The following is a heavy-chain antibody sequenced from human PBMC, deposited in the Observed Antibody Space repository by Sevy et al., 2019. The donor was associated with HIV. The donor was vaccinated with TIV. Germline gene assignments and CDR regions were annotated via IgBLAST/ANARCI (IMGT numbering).Heavy chain of an antibody. CDR2: IYYSGST. D-gene: IGHD2-15*01. CDR3: ASGILGYCSGGSCFGFDH. V-gene: IGHV4-59*01. Sequence: SETLSLTCTVSGGSISSYYWSWVRQPPGKGLEWIGYIYYSGSTNYNPSTKSRVTISVNTSKNQSPLKLSSVTAADTAVYYCASGILGYCSGGSCFGFDHWGQGTLVTVSS. CDR1: GGSISSYY. J-gene: IGHJ4*02.